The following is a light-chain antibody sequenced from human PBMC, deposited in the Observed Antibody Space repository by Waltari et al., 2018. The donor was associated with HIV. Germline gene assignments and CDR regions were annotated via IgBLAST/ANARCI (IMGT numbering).Light chain of an antibody. CDR3: CSYVGSSTLL. CDR2: EVS. V-gene: IGLV2-23*02. J-gene: IGLJ3*02. CDR1: HSDVGNYNL. Sequence: QSALTQSASVSGSPGQSINISCTGTHSDVGNYNLVSWYQQHPGKVPKLLIYEVSQRPLGVSDRYSGSKSGNTASLTISGLQAEDEADYYCCSYVGSSTLLFGGGTKLTVL.